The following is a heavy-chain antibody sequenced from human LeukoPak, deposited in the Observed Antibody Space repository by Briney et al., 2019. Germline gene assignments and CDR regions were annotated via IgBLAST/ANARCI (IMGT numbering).Heavy chain of an antibody. CDR2: INPSGGST. Sequence: GAPVKVSCKASGYTFTSYYMHWVRQAPGQGLEWMGIINPSGGSTSYAQKFQGRVTMTRDTSTSTVYMELSSLRSEDTAVYYCARAGSPGRDGYTGPIGVYWGQGTLVTVSS. D-gene: IGHD5-24*01. CDR3: ARAGSPGRDGYTGPIGVY. CDR1: GYTFTSYY. J-gene: IGHJ4*02. V-gene: IGHV1-46*01.